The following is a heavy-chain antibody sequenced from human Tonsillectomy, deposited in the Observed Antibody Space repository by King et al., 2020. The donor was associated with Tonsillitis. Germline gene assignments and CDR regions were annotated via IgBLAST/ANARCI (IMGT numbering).Heavy chain of an antibody. CDR3: ARDRTLVLAATIGWFDP. V-gene: IGHV1-2*02. J-gene: IGHJ5*02. Sequence: QLVQSGAEVKRPGASVKVSCKASGYTFSDNYVHWVRLAPGQGLEWMGWINPDSGATTYAQKFQGRVTLTRDTSISTPYMELSRLRSDDTAVYYCARDRTLVLAATIGWFDPWGQGTLVTVSS. CDR1: GYTFSDNY. CDR2: INPDSGAT. D-gene: IGHD2-15*01.